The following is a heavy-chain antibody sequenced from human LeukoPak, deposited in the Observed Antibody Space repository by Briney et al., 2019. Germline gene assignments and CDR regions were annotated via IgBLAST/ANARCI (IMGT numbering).Heavy chain of an antibody. Sequence: ASVKVSCKASEYIFTDYYIHWVRQAPGQGLEWMGWINPHSGGTLYAQNVQDRVTMTGDTSISTAYMELSRLISGDTAIYYCARGGDNYDILTQWGQGTLVTVSS. CDR1: EYIFTDYY. CDR2: INPHSGGT. J-gene: IGHJ4*02. V-gene: IGHV1-2*02. D-gene: IGHD3-9*01. CDR3: ARGGDNYDILTQ.